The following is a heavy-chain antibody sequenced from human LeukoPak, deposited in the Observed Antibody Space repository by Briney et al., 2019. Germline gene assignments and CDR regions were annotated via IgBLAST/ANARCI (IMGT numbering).Heavy chain of an antibody. CDR1: GFTFSSYS. CDR2: ISRSSSYI. V-gene: IGHV3-21*01. J-gene: IGHJ3*02. Sequence: GSLRLSCAASGFTFSSYSMNWVRQAPGKGLEWVSSISRSSSYIYYAESVKGRFTISRDNAKNSLYLQMNSLRAEDTAVYYCARGRNYYDSPTGAFDIWGQGTMVTVSS. CDR3: ARGRNYYDSPTGAFDI. D-gene: IGHD3-22*01.